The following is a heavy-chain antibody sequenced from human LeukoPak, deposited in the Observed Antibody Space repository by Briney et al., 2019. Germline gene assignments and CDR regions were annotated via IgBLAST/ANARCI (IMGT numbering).Heavy chain of an antibody. J-gene: IGHJ4*02. CDR1: GGSISSYY. CDR2: IYYSGST. Sequence: SETLSLTCTVSGGSISSYYWSWIRQPLGKGLEWIGYIYYSGSTNYNPSLKSRVTISVDTSKNQFSLKLSSVTAADTAVYYCAREFVPAAIFDYWGQGTLVTVSS. D-gene: IGHD2-2*02. V-gene: IGHV4-59*01. CDR3: AREFVPAAIFDY.